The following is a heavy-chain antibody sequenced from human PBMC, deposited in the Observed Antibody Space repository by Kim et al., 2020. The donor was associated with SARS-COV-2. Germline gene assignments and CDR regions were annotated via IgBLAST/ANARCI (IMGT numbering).Heavy chain of an antibody. J-gene: IGHJ6*02. CDR3: ARGARIYYYGMDV. V-gene: IGHV1-18*01. Sequence: AQKLQGRVTMTTDTSTSTAYMELRSLRSDDTAVYYCARGARIYYYGMDVWGQGTTVTVSS.